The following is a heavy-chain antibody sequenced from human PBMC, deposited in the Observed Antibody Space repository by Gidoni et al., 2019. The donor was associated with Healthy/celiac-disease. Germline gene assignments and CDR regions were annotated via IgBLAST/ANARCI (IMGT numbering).Heavy chain of an antibody. J-gene: IGHJ4*02. V-gene: IGHV3-30*03. CDR1: GFTVISDG. CDR2: ISYDGSNK. D-gene: IGHD3-10*01. Sequence: QVQLVESGGGVVKPGRSLRLYCAASGFTVISDGMNWFRQAPGKGMEWLAVISYDGSNKYYADYVKGRFTISRDNSKNTLYLQMNSLRAEDTAVYYCATLGGFGGNWGQGTLVTVSS. CDR3: ATLGGFGGN.